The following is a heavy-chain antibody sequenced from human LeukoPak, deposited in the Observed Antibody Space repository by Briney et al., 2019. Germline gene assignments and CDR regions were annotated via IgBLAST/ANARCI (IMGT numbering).Heavy chain of an antibody. J-gene: IGHJ4*02. CDR2: TYYRSKWYY. CDR1: GDSGA. Sequence: SQTLSLTCAISGDSGAWNWIRQSPSRGLEWLVRTYYRSKWYYHYAVSVKSRITINPDTSKNQFSLQLKSVTPEDTAVYYCASDDSNGYYIAYWGQGTLVTVSS. CDR3: ASDDSNGYYIAY. V-gene: IGHV6-1*01. D-gene: IGHD3-22*01.